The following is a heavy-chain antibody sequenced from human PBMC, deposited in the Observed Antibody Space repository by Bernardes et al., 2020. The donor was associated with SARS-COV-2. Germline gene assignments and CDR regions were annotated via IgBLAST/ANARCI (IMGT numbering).Heavy chain of an antibody. J-gene: IGHJ6*03. V-gene: IGHV3-66*02. CDR1: GLTVSSDD. CDR2: IYSGGTT. CDR3: ARGQRNLHYMDV. Sequence: GSLRLSCAASGLTVSSDDMTWVRQAPGKGLEWVSVIYSGGTTYYADSVKGRFTISRDNSQSTVSLQMNSLRPEDTAVYYCARGQRNLHYMDVWGKGTTVTVSS.